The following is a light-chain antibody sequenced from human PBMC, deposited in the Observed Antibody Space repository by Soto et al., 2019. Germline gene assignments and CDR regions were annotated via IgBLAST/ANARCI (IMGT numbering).Light chain of an antibody. CDR1: QSISSW. Sequence: DIQMTQSPSSLSASVGDRVTITCRASQSISSWLAWYQQKPGKAPKLLIYDASSLESGVPSRFSGSGSGTEFTLTISSLQPDDFATYYCQQYNSYSTSTFGGGTKVDIK. J-gene: IGKJ4*01. CDR2: DAS. CDR3: QQYNSYSTST. V-gene: IGKV1-5*01.